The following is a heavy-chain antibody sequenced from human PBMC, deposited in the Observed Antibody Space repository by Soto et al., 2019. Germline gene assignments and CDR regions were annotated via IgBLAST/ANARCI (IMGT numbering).Heavy chain of an antibody. CDR3: ARENKGYYYDSSGYYPPEY. CDR1: GGTFSSYA. CDR2: IVPIFGTA. J-gene: IGHJ4*02. Sequence: SVKVSCKASGGTFSSYAISWVRQAPGQGLEWMGGIVPIFGTANYAQKFQGRVTITADESTSTAYMELSSLRSEDTAVYYCARENKGYYYDSSGYYPPEYWGQGTLVTVSS. V-gene: IGHV1-69*13. D-gene: IGHD3-22*01.